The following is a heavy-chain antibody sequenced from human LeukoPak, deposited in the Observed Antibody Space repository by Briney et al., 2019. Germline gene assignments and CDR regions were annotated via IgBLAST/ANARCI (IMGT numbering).Heavy chain of an antibody. CDR1: GGSFSGHY. CDR2: IDHSGNT. D-gene: IGHD4-17*01. V-gene: IGHV4-34*01. CDR3: ARPYGDYAPLGY. J-gene: IGHJ4*02. Sequence: SETLSLTCAVSGGSFSGHYWSWIRQSPGEGLEWIGEIDHSGNTNYNPSLKSRVTISVDTSKNQFSLKLSSVTAADTAVYYCARPYGDYAPLGYWGQGTLVTVSS.